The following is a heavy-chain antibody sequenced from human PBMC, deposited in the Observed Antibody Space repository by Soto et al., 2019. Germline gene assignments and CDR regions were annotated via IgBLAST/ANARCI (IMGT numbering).Heavy chain of an antibody. V-gene: IGHV3-48*03. CDR3: ARDRVVVAGFDY. CDR1: GFTFSSYE. CDR2: ISSSGSTI. J-gene: IGHJ4*02. D-gene: IGHD6-19*01. Sequence: GGSLRLSCAASGFTFSSYEMNWVRQAPGKGLEWVSYISSSGSTIYYADSVKGRFTISRDNAKNSLYLQMNSLRAEDTAVYYCARDRVVVAGFDYWGQGTLVTVSS.